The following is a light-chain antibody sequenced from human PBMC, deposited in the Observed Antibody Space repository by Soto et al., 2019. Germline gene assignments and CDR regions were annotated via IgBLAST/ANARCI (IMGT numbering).Light chain of an antibody. CDR3: CPYAGTNTYV. CDR1: SSDVGVSNY. V-gene: IGLV2-11*01. Sequence: HSVLTQPHSVSGSPGQSVTISCTGTSSDVGVSNYVSWYQQHPDKAPKLVMYDVNKRPSGVPDRFSGSKSGNTASLTISGLHTEDEADYYCCPYAGTNTYVFGTGTKVTV. CDR2: DVN. J-gene: IGLJ1*01.